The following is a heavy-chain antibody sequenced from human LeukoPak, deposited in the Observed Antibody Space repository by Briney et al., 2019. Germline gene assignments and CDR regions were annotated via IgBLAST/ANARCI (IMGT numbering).Heavy chain of an antibody. Sequence: SETLSLTCTVSGGSISNYYWSWIRQPPGKGLEWIGYIYYSGSTNYNPSLKSRVTISVDTSKNQFSLKLSSVTAADTAVYYCASKSGGSYYYFDYWGQGTLVTVSS. V-gene: IGHV4-59*08. J-gene: IGHJ4*02. CDR1: GGSISNYY. CDR3: ASKSGGSYYYFDY. CDR2: IYYSGST. D-gene: IGHD1-26*01.